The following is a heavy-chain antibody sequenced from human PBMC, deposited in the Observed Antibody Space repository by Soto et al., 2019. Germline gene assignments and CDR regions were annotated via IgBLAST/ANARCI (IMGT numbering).Heavy chain of an antibody. CDR2: ISGSGAGT. J-gene: IGHJ4*02. Sequence: EVQLLESGGGLVQPGGSLRLSCAASGFTFTTFAMSWVRQAPGKGLEWVSAISGSGAGTYFADSVKGRFTISRDNSKNTLYLQMNRLRGEDTAVYYCAKESLTVAGRHFGYWGQGTLVTVSS. D-gene: IGHD6-19*01. V-gene: IGHV3-23*01. CDR1: GFTFTTFA. CDR3: AKESLTVAGRHFGY.